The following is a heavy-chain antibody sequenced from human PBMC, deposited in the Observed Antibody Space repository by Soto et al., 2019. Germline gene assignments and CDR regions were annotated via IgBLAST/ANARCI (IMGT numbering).Heavy chain of an antibody. V-gene: IGHV4-39*01. J-gene: IGHJ4*02. CDR1: GGSISSSSYY. CDR2: IYYSGST. D-gene: IGHD6-13*01. CDR3: ARLGSIAAAQIDY. Sequence: SETLXLTCTVSGGSISSSSYYWGWIRQPPGKGLEWIGSIYYSGSTYYNPSLKSRVTISVDTSKNQFSLKLSSVTAADTAVYYCARLGSIAAAQIDYWGQGTLVTVSS.